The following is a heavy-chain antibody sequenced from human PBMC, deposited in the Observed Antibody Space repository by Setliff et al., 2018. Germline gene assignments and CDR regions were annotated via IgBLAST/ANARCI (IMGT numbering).Heavy chain of an antibody. Sequence: PGGSLRLSCVASGFTFSDNYMSWIRQAPGKGLEWVSYISRGGSTIYYADSVKGRFTISRDNAKSSLYLQMNSLRAEDTAVYYCAKSWVVPAAITFSGFDPWGQGTLVTVSS. V-gene: IGHV3-11*04. D-gene: IGHD2-2*01. CDR3: AKSWVVPAAITFSGFDP. CDR2: ISRGGSTI. CDR1: GFTFSDNY. J-gene: IGHJ5*02.